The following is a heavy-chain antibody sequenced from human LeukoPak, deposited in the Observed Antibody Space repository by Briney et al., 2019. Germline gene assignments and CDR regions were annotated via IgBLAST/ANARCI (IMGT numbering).Heavy chain of an antibody. D-gene: IGHD3-16*01. CDR3: ARGWGFSH. CDR1: GGSFSGYY. V-gene: IGHV4-34*01. Sequence: PSETLSLTCAVYGGSFSGYYWSWIRQPPGKGLEWIGEINHSGSTNYNPSLKSRVTISVDTSKNQFSLKLSSVTAADTAVYYCARGWGFSHWGQGTLVTVSS. CDR2: INHSGST. J-gene: IGHJ4*02.